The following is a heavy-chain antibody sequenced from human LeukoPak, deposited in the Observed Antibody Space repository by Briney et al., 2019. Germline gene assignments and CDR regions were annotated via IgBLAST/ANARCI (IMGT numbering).Heavy chain of an antibody. Sequence: SETLSLTCTVSGGSISSYYWSWIRQPAGKGLGWIGRIYTSGSTNYNPSLKSRVTMSVDTSKNQFSLKLSSVTAADTAVYYCARGLSCSGDSCYSGWFDPWGQGTLVTVSS. CDR1: GGSISSYY. D-gene: IGHD2-15*01. CDR3: ARGLSCSGDSCYSGWFDP. CDR2: IYTSGST. V-gene: IGHV4-4*07. J-gene: IGHJ5*02.